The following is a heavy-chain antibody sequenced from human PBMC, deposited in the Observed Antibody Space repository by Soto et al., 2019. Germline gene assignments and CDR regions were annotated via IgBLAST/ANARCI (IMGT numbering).Heavy chain of an antibody. Sequence: GGSLRLSCTASGFTFSNYWMSWVRQAPGKGLEWVANIKQDGSEKYYLDSVKGRFTISRDNAKNSLYLQMNSLRAEDTAVYFCAREATKVATVKFKWFDSWCQGT. V-gene: IGHV3-7*01. CDR3: AREATKVATVKFKWFDS. D-gene: IGHD2-15*01. CDR2: IKQDGSEK. CDR1: GFTFSNYW. J-gene: IGHJ5*01.